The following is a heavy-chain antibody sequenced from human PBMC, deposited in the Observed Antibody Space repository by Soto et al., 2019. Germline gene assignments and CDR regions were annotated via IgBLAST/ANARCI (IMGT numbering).Heavy chain of an antibody. CDR3: ARAVGYCSSTSCYYYFDY. CDR1: GGSISSGGYS. Sequence: SETLSLTCAVSGGSISSGGYSWSWIRQPPGKGLERIGYIYHSGSTYYNPSLKSRVTISVDRSKNQFSLKLSSVTAADTAVYYCARAVGYCSSTSCYYYFDYWGQGTLVTVS. D-gene: IGHD2-2*01. J-gene: IGHJ4*02. V-gene: IGHV4-30-2*01. CDR2: IYHSGST.